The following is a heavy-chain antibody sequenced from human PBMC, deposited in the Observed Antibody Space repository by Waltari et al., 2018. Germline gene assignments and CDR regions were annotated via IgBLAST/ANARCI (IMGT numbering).Heavy chain of an antibody. CDR2: INPNSGNT. Sequence: QVQLVQSGAEVKKPGASVKVSCKASGSTFPSYDINWVRQATGQGLEWMGWINPNSGNTGYAQKFQGRVTITRNTSISTAYMELSSLRSEDTAVYYCARVPSTLGGGDYWGQGTLVTVSS. CDR3: ARVPSTLGGGDY. J-gene: IGHJ4*02. CDR1: GSTFPSYD. V-gene: IGHV1-8*03. D-gene: IGHD1-26*01.